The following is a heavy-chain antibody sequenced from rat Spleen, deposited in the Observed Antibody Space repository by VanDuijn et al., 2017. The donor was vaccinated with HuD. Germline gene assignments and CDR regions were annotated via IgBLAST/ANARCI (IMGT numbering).Heavy chain of an antibody. Sequence: EVQLVESDGGLVQPGRSLKLSCAASGFTFSDYYMAWVRQAPTKGLEWVATISYDGSSTYYRDSVKGRFTISRNNAKSTLYLQMDSLRSEDTATYYCARYNSGFAYWGQGTLVTVSS. CDR3: ARYNSGFAY. V-gene: IGHV5-29*01. D-gene: IGHD1-5*01. J-gene: IGHJ3*01. CDR2: ISYDGSST. CDR1: GFTFSDYY.